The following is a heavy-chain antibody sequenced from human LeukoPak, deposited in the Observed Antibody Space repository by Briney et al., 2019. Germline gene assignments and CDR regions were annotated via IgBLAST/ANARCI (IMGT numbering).Heavy chain of an antibody. CDR3: ARDDDSSGYYLIPFDY. D-gene: IGHD3-22*01. CDR2: ISSSSSTI. CDR1: GFTFSSYS. J-gene: IGHJ4*02. Sequence: GGSLRLSCAASGFTFSSYSMNWVRQAPEKGLEWVSYISSSSSTIYYADSVKGRFTISRDNAKNSLYLQMNSLRAEDTAVYYCARDDDSSGYYLIPFDYWGQGTLVTVSS. V-gene: IGHV3-48*04.